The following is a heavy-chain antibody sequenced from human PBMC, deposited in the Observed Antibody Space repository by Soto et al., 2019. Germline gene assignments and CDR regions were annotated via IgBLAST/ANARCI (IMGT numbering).Heavy chain of an antibody. D-gene: IGHD3-22*01. CDR2: IDRSGRNK. J-gene: IGHJ4*02. CDR1: GFTFSSYE. Sequence: GSLRLSCVASGFTFSSYEMNWVRQAPGKGLEWVSYIDRSGRNKYYADSVKGRFTISRDSAKNSLYLQMHSLTAEDTAVYYCARDSNYYDSSDYFDHWGQGTPVTVSS. CDR3: ARDSNYYDSSDYFDH. V-gene: IGHV3-48*03.